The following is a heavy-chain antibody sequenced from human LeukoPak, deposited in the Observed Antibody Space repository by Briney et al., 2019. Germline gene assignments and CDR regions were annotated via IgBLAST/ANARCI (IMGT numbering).Heavy chain of an antibody. Sequence: GGSLRLSCAASGFTFNTFWISWVRQTPGKGLEWVANIKEDGTKKYYVDSVKGRFTISRDNAENSLYLQMNSLRAEDTAVHYCARDAAGYDPWGQGTLVTVSS. J-gene: IGHJ5*02. CDR2: IKEDGTKK. D-gene: IGHD6-13*01. CDR1: GFTFNTFW. CDR3: ARDAAGYDP. V-gene: IGHV3-7*01.